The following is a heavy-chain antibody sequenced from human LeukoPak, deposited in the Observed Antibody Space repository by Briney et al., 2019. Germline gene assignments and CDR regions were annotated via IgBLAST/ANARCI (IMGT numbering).Heavy chain of an antibody. CDR1: GFTFSDHY. D-gene: IGHD6-19*01. Sequence: GGSLRLSCAASGFTFSDHYVDWVRQAPGKGLEWVGRSRNRAKSYTTDYAASVRGRFTISRDDSQNSLYLQMRSLKTEYTAVYHCVRVAYTSDWRFDYWGQGTLVTVSS. J-gene: IGHJ4*02. CDR2: SRNRAKSYTT. CDR3: VRVAYTSDWRFDY. V-gene: IGHV3-72*01.